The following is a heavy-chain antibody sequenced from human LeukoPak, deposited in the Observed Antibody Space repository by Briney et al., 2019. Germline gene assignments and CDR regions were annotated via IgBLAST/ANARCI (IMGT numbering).Heavy chain of an antibody. J-gene: IGHJ5*02. CDR2: ISDSGSIT. D-gene: IGHD6-13*01. CDR3: ARAASVRVLRGIAPFDP. CDR1: GFAFSSQA. V-gene: IGHV3-21*01. Sequence: PGGSLRLSCAASGFAFSSQAMGWVRQAPGKGLEWVSVISDSGSITYYADSVKGRFTISRDNAKNSLYLQMNSLRAEDTAVYYCARAASVRVLRGIAPFDPWGQGTLVTVSS.